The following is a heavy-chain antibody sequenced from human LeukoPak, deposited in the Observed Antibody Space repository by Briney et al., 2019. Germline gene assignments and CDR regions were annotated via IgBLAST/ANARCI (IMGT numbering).Heavy chain of an antibody. V-gene: IGHV3-21*01. J-gene: IGHJ4*02. Sequence: AGGSLRLSCAASGFTFSRHSMNWVRQAPGKGLEWVSSISSSSSYIYYADSVKGRVTISRDNTRNSMYLQMNSLRAEDTAVYYCARGDSNYGGGLDYWGQGTLVTVSS. CDR3: ARGDSNYGGGLDY. CDR1: GFTFSRHS. CDR2: ISSSSSYI. D-gene: IGHD4-11*01.